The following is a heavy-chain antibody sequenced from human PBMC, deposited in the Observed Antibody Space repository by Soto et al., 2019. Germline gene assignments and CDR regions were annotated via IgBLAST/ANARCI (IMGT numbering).Heavy chain of an antibody. J-gene: IGHJ4*02. CDR1: GFTFSSYA. CDR2: ISGRGGSA. Sequence: GGSLRLSCAASGFTFSSYAMNWVRQAPGKGLEWVSSISGRGGSAYYADSVKGRFTISRDNSRSTLYLQMNTLRAEDTAIYYCARESEDLTSNFDYWGQGTLVTVSS. CDR3: ARESEDLTSNFDY. V-gene: IGHV3-23*01.